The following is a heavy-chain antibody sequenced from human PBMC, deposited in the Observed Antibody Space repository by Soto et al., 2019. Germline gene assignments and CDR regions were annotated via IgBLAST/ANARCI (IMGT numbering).Heavy chain of an antibody. CDR2: IIPIFGTA. D-gene: IGHD5-18*01. V-gene: IGHV1-69*06. J-gene: IGHJ4*02. Sequence: QVPLVQSGAEVKKPGSSVKVSCKASGGTFSSYAISWVRQAPGQGLEWMGGIIPIFGTANYAQKFQGRVTITADKSTSTAYMELSSLRSEDTAVYYCARDLIVEGRYSYGSSDYWGQGTLVTVSS. CDR3: ARDLIVEGRYSYGSSDY. CDR1: GGTFSSYA.